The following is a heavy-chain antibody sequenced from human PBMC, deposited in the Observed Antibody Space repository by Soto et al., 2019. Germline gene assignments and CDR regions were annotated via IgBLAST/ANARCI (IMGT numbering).Heavy chain of an antibody. V-gene: IGHV1-46*01. D-gene: IGHD6-19*01. CDR3: ARTNVGSGWYGAFDI. J-gene: IGHJ3*02. CDR1: GYRFTSYY. Sequence: ASVKVSCTASGYRFTSYYMHWVRQAPGKGLEWMGIINPSGGSTSYAERFQDRVTMTRDTSTNTVYMELSSLTSEDTAVYYCARTNVGSGWYGAFDIWGQGTVVTVAS. CDR2: INPSGGST.